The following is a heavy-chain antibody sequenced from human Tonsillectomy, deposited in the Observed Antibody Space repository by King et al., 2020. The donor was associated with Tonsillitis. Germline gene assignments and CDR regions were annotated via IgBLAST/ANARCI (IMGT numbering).Heavy chain of an antibody. CDR1: GFTFSNAW. V-gene: IGHV3-15*01. CDR2: IKSKTDGGTT. J-gene: IGHJ4*02. CDR3: TTDQGIFYYDSSGYYWIDY. Sequence: QLVQSGGGLVKPGGSLRLSCAASGFTFSNAWMSWVRQAPGKGLEWVGRIKSKTDGGTTDYAAPVKGRFTISRDDSKNTLYLQMNSLKTEDTAVYYCTTDQGIFYYDSSGYYWIDYWGQGTLVTVSS. D-gene: IGHD3-22*01.